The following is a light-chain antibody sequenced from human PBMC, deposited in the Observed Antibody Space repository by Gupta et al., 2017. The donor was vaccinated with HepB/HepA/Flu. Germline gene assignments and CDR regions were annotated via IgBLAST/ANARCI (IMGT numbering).Light chain of an antibody. CDR2: GAS. CDR1: QSINSN. Sequence: EIVMTQSPATLSVSPGGRATLSCRASQSINSNLAWYQQKPGQPPRLLIYGASSRATGIPARFSDSGYGTECTLTISSLQSEEVAIYYCQQYDNWPPLTFGGGTKVEIK. CDR3: QQYDNWPPLT. V-gene: IGKV3-15*01. J-gene: IGKJ4*01.